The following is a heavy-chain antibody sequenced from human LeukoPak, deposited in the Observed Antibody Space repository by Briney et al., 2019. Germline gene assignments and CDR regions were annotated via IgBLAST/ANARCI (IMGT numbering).Heavy chain of an antibody. Sequence: GRSLRLSCAASGFTFDDYAMHWVRHAPGKGLEWVSGINWNSKNIVYADSVKGRFTISRDNAKTSLYLQMNSLRAEDMALYYCAKALGSSTYFAAFDIWGQGTMVTVSS. CDR1: GFTFDDYA. CDR3: AKALGSSTYFAAFDI. CDR2: INWNSKNI. V-gene: IGHV3-9*03. J-gene: IGHJ3*02. D-gene: IGHD2-2*01.